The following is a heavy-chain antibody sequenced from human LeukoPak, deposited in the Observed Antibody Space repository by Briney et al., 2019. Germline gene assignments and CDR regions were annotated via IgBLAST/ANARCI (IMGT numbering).Heavy chain of an antibody. V-gene: IGHV3-66*01. CDR2: IYSGGST. Sequence: GGSLRLSCAASGFTVSSNYMSWVRQAPGKGLEWVSVIYSGGSTYYADSVEGRFTISRDNSKNTLYLQMNSLRAEDTAVYYCARRVSSWYDAFDIWGQGTMVTVSS. CDR1: GFTVSSNY. D-gene: IGHD6-13*01. CDR3: ARRVSSWYDAFDI. J-gene: IGHJ3*02.